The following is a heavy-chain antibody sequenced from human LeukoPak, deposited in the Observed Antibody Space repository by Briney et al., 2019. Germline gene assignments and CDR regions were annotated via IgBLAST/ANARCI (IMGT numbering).Heavy chain of an antibody. D-gene: IGHD6-6*01. J-gene: IGHJ5*02. Sequence: SETLSLTCDVSGYSISSGYYWGWIRQPPGKGLEWIGTNGNTYYNPSLNSRVTISVDTSKNQFSLKLSSVTAADTAVYYCARQKVAARGPMNALLNWFDPWGQGTLVTVSS. CDR1: GYSISSGYY. V-gene: IGHV4-38-2*01. CDR3: ARQKVAARGPMNALLNWFDP. CDR2: NGNT.